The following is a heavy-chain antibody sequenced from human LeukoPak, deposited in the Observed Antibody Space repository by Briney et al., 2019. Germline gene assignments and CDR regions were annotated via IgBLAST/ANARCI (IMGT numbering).Heavy chain of an antibody. Sequence: GGSLRLSCAASGFTFSSYAMSWVRQAPGKGLEWVSAISGSGGSTYYADSVKGRFTISRDNSKNTLYLQMNSLRAEDTAVYYCAKLLVPAAIGERAHFDYWGQGTLVTVSS. J-gene: IGHJ4*02. CDR2: ISGSGGST. V-gene: IGHV3-23*01. CDR3: AKLLVPAAIGERAHFDY. CDR1: GFTFSSYA. D-gene: IGHD2-2*01.